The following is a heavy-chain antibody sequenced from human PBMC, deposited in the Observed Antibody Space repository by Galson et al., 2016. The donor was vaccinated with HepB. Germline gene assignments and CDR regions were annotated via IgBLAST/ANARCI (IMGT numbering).Heavy chain of an antibody. CDR3: ARSPPMIRGVILDS. Sequence: TLSLTCTVSGGSLSSYYWSWIRQPPGKGLEWIGYIYYIGSTNYNPSLKSRVTISIATSKNQFSLKLSSVTAADTAMYYCARSPPMIRGVILDSWGQGTLVTVSS. D-gene: IGHD3-10*01. J-gene: IGHJ4*02. CDR1: GGSLSSYY. CDR2: IYYIGST. V-gene: IGHV4-59*01.